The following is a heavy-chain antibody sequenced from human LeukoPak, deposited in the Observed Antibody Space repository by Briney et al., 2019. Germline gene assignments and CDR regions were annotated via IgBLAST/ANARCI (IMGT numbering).Heavy chain of an antibody. V-gene: IGHV4-34*01. CDR1: GGSFSGYY. J-gene: IGHJ6*03. D-gene: IGHD5-24*01. CDR2: INHSGST. Sequence: PSETLSLTCAVYGGSFSGYYWSWIRQPPGKGLEWIGEINHSGSTNYNPSLKSRVTISVDTSKNQFSLKLSSVTAADTAVYYCAREWGYNYGYYYYMDVWGKGTTVTVSS. CDR3: AREWGYNYGYYYYMDV.